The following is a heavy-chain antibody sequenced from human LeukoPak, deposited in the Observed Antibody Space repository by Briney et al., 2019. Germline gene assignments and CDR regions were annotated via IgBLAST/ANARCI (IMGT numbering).Heavy chain of an antibody. J-gene: IGHJ1*01. CDR1: GGSFSGYY. CDR3: ARVRGYYDSSGYSPRGYFQH. D-gene: IGHD3-22*01. V-gene: IGHV4-34*01. Sequence: SETLSLTCAVYGGSFSGYYWSWIRQPPGKGLEWIGEINHSGSTNYNPSLKSRVTISVDTSKNQFSLKLSSVTAADTAVYYCARVRGYYDSSGYSPRGYFQHWGQGTLVTVSS. CDR2: INHSGST.